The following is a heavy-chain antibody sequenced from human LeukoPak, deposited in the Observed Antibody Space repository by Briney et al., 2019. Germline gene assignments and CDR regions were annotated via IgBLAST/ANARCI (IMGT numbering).Heavy chain of an antibody. CDR1: GGTFTSYA. J-gene: IGHJ4*02. D-gene: IGHD3-3*01. CDR3: ASQGHLEWFFPFDY. V-gene: IGHV1-69*05. Sequence: GASVKVSCKASGGTFTSYAISWVRQAPGQGGEWMGGIIPIFGTATYAQTFQGRVTITTDESTSTAYMELSSLRSEDTAVYYCASQGHLEWFFPFDYWGQGTLVTVSS. CDR2: IIPIFGTA.